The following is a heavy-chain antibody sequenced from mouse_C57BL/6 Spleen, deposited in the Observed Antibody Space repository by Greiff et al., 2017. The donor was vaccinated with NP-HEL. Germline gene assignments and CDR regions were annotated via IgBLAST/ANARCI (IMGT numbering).Heavy chain of an antibody. CDR2: INPNYGTT. CDR3: ARCPYYYGSSPCWYFDV. D-gene: IGHD1-1*01. J-gene: IGHJ1*03. CDR1: GYSFTDYN. V-gene: IGHV1-39*01. Sequence: EVQLQQSGPELVKPGASVKISCKASGYSFTDYNMNWVKQSNGKSLEWIGVINPNYGTTSYNQKFKGKATLTVDQSSSTAYMQLNSLTSEDSAVFSCARCPYYYGSSPCWYFDVWGTGTTVTVSS.